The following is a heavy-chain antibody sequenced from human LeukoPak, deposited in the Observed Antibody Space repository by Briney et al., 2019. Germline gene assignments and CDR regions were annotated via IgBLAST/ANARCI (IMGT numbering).Heavy chain of an antibody. V-gene: IGHV3-21*01. Sequence: GGSPRLSCAASGFTFSSYSMNWVRQAPGKGLEWVSSISSSSSYIYYADSVKGRFTISRDNAKNSLYLQMNSLRAEDTAVYYCARLGAAGTRYMDVWGEGTTVTVSS. CDR2: ISSSSSYI. CDR3: ARLGAAGTRYMDV. J-gene: IGHJ6*03. D-gene: IGHD6-13*01. CDR1: GFTFSSYS.